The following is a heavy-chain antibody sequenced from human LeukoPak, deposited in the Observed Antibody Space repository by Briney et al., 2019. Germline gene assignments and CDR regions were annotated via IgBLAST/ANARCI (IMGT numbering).Heavy chain of an antibody. CDR3: TTDQTYFHGVWIRADQ. D-gene: IGHD2-8*01. Sequence: GGSLTLSCVGSRFSFSGAWMRWVRQAPGRGPEWVGHMKSKVAGETTDYEAPVKGRFIISQDHSKNTLFLQMNNLQSEDTDVYYCTTDQTYFHGVWIRADQWGQGTQVTVSS. V-gene: IGHV3-15*05. CDR2: MKSKVAGETT. J-gene: IGHJ4*02. CDR1: RFSFSGAW.